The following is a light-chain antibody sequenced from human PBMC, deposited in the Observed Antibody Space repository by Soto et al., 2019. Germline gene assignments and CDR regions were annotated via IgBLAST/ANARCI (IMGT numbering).Light chain of an antibody. CDR3: QQYGSSGT. CDR2: DAS. V-gene: IGKV3-20*01. Sequence: IVLTQSPATLSSFPVYRVSLSCRASQYINTRLAWYQHRPGQAPRLLIYDASNRATGIPARFSGSGSGTDFTLTISRLEPEDFAVYYCQQYGSSGTFGQGTKVDIK. J-gene: IGKJ1*01. CDR1: QYINTR.